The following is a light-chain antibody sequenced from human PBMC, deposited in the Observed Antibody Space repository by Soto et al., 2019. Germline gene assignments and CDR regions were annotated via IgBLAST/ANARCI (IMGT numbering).Light chain of an antibody. Sequence: QSVLTQPASVSGSPGQSITISCTGTSSDVGAYDYVSWYQQHPGKAPKLIIYDVSNRPSDVSHRFSASKSGDTASPTISGLQGEDEADYYCSSYTSSSTLYVFGTGTKVTVL. CDR2: DVS. CDR1: SSDVGAYDY. V-gene: IGLV2-14*03. CDR3: SSYTSSSTLYV. J-gene: IGLJ1*01.